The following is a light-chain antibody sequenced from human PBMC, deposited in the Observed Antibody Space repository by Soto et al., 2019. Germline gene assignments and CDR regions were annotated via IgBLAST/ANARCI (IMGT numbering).Light chain of an antibody. CDR2: DVS. V-gene: IGLV2-14*01. Sequence: HSALTQPASVSGFPGQSIAISCTGTSSDVGGYSYVSWYQQQPGKAPKLVISDVSNRPSGVSDRFSGSKSGNTASLTISGLRTEDEADYYCASYTTSSTYVFGTGTKVTVL. CDR1: SSDVGGYSY. CDR3: ASYTTSSTYV. J-gene: IGLJ1*01.